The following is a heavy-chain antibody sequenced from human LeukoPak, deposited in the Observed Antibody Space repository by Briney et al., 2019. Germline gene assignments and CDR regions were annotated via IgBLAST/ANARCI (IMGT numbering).Heavy chain of an antibody. V-gene: IGHV4-39*01. CDR2: IYHSGYT. Sequence: SETLSLTCTVSGGSINSSSYYWGWIRQPPGEALEWIGSIYHSGYTYYNPSLKSRATISVDTSKSQFSLKLSSVTAADTAVYYCARSSMFRGVTVDYWGQGTLVTVSS. J-gene: IGHJ4*02. CDR1: GGSINSSSYY. CDR3: ARSSMFRGVTVDY. D-gene: IGHD3-10*01.